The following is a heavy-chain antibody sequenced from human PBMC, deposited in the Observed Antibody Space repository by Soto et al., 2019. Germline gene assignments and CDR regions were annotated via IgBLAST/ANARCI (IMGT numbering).Heavy chain of an antibody. CDR1: GGTFSSYA. D-gene: IGHD6-13*01. CDR2: IIPIFGTA. J-gene: IGHJ6*02. V-gene: IGHV1-69*13. Sequence: SVKVSCKASGGTFSSYAISWVRQAPGQGLEWMGGIIPIFGTANYAQKFQGRVTITADESTSTAYMELSSLRSEDTAVYYCASGPEGVYYYYYGMDVWGQGTTVTVSS. CDR3: ASGPEGVYYYYYGMDV.